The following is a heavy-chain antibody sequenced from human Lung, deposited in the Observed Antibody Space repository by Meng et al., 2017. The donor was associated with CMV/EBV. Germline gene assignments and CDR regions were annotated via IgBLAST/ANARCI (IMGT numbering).Heavy chain of an antibody. CDR1: GFTFSCYE. V-gene: IGHV3-48*03. CDR3: ARAGGYSNYGSVIWGRPDYYYGMDV. J-gene: IGHJ6*02. CDR2: ISSSGSTI. D-gene: IGHD4-11*01. Sequence: GGSXRLXXAASGFTFSCYEMNWVRQAPGKGLEWVSYISSSGSTIYYADSVKGRFTISRDNAKNSLYLQMNSLRAEDTAVYYCARAGGYSNYGSVIWGRPDYYYGMDVWXQGTTVTVSS.